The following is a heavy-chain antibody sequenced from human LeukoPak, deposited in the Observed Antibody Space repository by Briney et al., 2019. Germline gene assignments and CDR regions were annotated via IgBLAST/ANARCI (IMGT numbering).Heavy chain of an antibody. Sequence: SETLSLTGTVSGGSISNYYWSWIRQPPGKGLEGISYIYYIGSSSNYNTSLKSRVTILVETSKNQYSLKLSSVTAADTAVYYCARALGSTVTSFYYSYYMDVWGKGATVTVSS. J-gene: IGHJ6*03. V-gene: IGHV4-59*01. CDR1: GGSISNYY. CDR3: ARALGSTVTSFYYSYYMDV. D-gene: IGHD4-11*01. CDR2: IYYIGSS.